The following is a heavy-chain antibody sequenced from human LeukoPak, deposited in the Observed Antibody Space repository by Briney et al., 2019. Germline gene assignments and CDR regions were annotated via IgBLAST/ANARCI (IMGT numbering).Heavy chain of an antibody. CDR1: GFTFDDYA. CDR2: ISWNSGSI. D-gene: IGHD5-24*01. CDR3: AKDKGDGYNSDYFDY. V-gene: IGHV3-9*01. Sequence: PGGSLRFSFAASGFTFDDYAMPWVRQAPGKGREGVSGISWNSGSIGYADSVKGRFTISRDNAKNSLYLQMNSLRAEDTALYYCAKDKGDGYNSDYFDYWGQGTLVTVSS. J-gene: IGHJ4*02.